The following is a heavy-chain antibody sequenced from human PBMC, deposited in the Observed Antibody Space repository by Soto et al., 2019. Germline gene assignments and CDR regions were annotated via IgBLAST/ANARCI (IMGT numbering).Heavy chain of an antibody. CDR1: VGSMRNYY. Sequence: PSETLSLTCSFSVGSMRNYYWNWIRQPPGRGLEWIGYVYHSGSTNYNPSLKSRVSMSVDVSRNHFSLTLHSVTAADTAVYFCTSSYSTSSSPDYWGQGTLVTVSS. CDR2: VYHSGST. V-gene: IGHV4-59*01. CDR3: TSSYSTSSSPDY. D-gene: IGHD6-6*01. J-gene: IGHJ4*02.